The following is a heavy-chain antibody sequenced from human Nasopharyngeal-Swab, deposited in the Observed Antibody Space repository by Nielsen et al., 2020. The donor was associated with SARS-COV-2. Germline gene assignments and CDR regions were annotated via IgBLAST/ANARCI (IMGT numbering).Heavy chain of an antibody. D-gene: IGHD2-15*01. CDR3: AKDVGGRDNY. J-gene: IGHJ4*02. Sequence: GESLKISCSASGFTFSLYAMHWVRQAPGKGLMDVSYISPSDGTSTNYADSVKGRFTISRDNAKNTLYLQMNSLRAEDTAVYYCAKDVGGRDNYWGQGALVTVSS. CDR1: GFTFSLYA. V-gene: IGHV3-74*01. CDR2: ISPSDGTST.